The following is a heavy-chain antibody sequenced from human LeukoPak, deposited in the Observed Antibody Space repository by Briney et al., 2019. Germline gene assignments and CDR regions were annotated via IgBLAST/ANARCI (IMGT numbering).Heavy chain of an antibody. CDR2: MNPKSGAT. CDR1: GYTFTDYY. CDR3: ARGSDYNDYFYMDF. Sequence: ASVKVSCKASGYTFTDYYMHWVRQAPGQGLEWMGWMNPKSGATDYARKFQGRVTMTRDTSISTAYMELTRLRSDDTAVYFCARGSDYNDYFYMDFWGKGTTVTVSS. V-gene: IGHV1-2*02. J-gene: IGHJ6*03.